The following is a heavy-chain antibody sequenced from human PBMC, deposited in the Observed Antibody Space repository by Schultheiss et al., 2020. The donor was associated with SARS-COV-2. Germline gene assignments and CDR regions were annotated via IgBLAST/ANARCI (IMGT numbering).Heavy chain of an antibody. CDR2: IGTAGDP. CDR3: ASPQYYYDAFDI. V-gene: IGHV3-13*05. J-gene: IGHJ3*02. CDR1: GFTFSSYA. Sequence: GGSLRLSCAASGFTFSSYAMSWVRQAPGKGLEWVSAIGTAGDPYYPGSVKGRFTISRKNAKNSLYLQMNSLRAEDTAVYYCASPQYYYDAFDIWGQGTMVTVSS. D-gene: IGHD3-10*01.